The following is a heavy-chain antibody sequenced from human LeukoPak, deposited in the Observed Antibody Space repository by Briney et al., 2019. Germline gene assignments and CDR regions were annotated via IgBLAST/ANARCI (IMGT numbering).Heavy chain of an antibody. Sequence: GGSLRLSCAASGFTFSSYGMHWVRQAPGKGLEWVAVISYDGSNKYYADSVKGRFTISRDNSKNTLYLQMNSLRAEDTAVYYCAKDPWYNWNDDWGYYFDYWGQGTLVTVSS. J-gene: IGHJ4*02. CDR2: ISYDGSNK. D-gene: IGHD1-1*01. CDR1: GFTFSSYG. V-gene: IGHV3-30*18. CDR3: AKDPWYNWNDDWGYYFDY.